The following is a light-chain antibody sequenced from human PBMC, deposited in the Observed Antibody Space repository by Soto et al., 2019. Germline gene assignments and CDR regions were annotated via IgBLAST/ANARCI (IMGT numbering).Light chain of an antibody. CDR2: DAS. CDR3: QQYGSSPRT. Sequence: EIVFTQSSGTLSLSPGERATLSCRASQSLSSSQLAWYQQKPGQAPRLLIHDASSRATGISDRFTGSGSGTDFTLTITTLEPEDFAVYYCQQYGSSPRTFGLGTKVDIK. CDR1: QSLSSSQ. V-gene: IGKV3-20*01. J-gene: IGKJ1*01.